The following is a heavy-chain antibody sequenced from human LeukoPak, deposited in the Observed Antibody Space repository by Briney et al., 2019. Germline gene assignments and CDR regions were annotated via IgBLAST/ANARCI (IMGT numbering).Heavy chain of an antibody. CDR1: GFTFKNYA. D-gene: IGHD2-21*02. CDR2: TSGSGDIR. V-gene: IGHV3-23*01. J-gene: IGHJ1*01. Sequence: GGSLRLSCAASGFTFKNYAMTWVRQAPGKGLEWVSRTSGSGDIRLYADSVKGRFTISRTNSENRLYLQMNSLRADDSGVYYCAKYRSGRGGYYSGLEHWGQGTQVTVSS. CDR3: AKYRSGRGGYYSGLEH.